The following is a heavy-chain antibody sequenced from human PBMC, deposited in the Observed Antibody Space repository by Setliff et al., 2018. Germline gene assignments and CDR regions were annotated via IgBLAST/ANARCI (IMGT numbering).Heavy chain of an antibody. D-gene: IGHD3-22*01. Sequence: GASVKVSCKASGYTFTGYYMHWVRQAPGQGLEWMGWINPNSGGTNYAQKFQGWVTMTRDTSISTAYMELSRLRSDDTAVYYCARADMYYYDSSGFWAEYFQHWGQGTLVTV. J-gene: IGHJ1*01. CDR1: GYTFTGYY. CDR2: INPNSGGT. V-gene: IGHV1-2*04. CDR3: ARADMYYYDSSGFWAEYFQH.